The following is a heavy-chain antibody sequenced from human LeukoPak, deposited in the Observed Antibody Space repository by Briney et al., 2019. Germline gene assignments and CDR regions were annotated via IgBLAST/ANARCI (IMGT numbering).Heavy chain of an antibody. J-gene: IGHJ3*02. CDR3: ARKGLISSGYYDAFDI. CDR2: IYYSGST. Sequence: SETLSLTCTVSGGSISSGDYYWSWIRQPPGKGLEWIGYIYYSGSTYYNPSLKSRVTISVDTSKNQFSLKPSSVTAADTAVYYCARKGLISSGYYDAFDIWGQGTMVTVSS. CDR1: GGSISSGDYY. V-gene: IGHV4-30-4*08. D-gene: IGHD3-22*01.